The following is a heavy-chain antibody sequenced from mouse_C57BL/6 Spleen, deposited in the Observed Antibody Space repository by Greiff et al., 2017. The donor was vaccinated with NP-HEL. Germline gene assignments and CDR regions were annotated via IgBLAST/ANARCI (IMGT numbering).Heavy chain of an antibody. J-gene: IGHJ2*01. CDR2: INPSNGGT. CDR3: AKQDSSGQYFDD. CDR1: GYTFTSYW. V-gene: IGHV1-53*01. Sequence: QVQLQQPGTELVKPGASVKLSCKASGYTFTSYWMHWVKQRPGQGLEWIGNINPSNGGTNYNEKFKSKATLTVDKSSSTAYMQLSSLTSEDSAVYYGAKQDSSGQYFDDWGQGTTLTVSS. D-gene: IGHD3-2*02.